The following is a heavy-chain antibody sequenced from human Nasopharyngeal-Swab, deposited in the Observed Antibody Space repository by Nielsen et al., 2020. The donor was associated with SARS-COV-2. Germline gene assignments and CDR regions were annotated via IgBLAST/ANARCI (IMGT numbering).Heavy chain of an antibody. Sequence: WIRQPPGKGLEWVANIKQDGSEKYYVDSVKGRFTISRDNAKNSLYLQMNGLRAEDTAVYYCARDAFPGIAAAGPDYWGQGTLVTVSS. J-gene: IGHJ4*02. V-gene: IGHV3-7*01. CDR3: ARDAFPGIAAAGPDY. D-gene: IGHD6-13*01. CDR2: IKQDGSEK.